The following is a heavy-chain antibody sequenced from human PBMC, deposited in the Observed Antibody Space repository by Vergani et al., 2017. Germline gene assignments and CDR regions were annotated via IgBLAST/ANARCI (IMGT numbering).Heavy chain of an antibody. J-gene: IGHJ6*02. CDR2: FYWDDDK. CDR1: GFSLSTSGVG. Sequence: QITLKESGPTLVKPTQTLTLTCTFSGFSLSTSGVGVGWIRQPPGKALEWLALFYWDDDKRYSPSLKSRLTITKDTSKNQVVLTMTNMDPVDTATYYCAHSGSSGWYXVPERHYYYYGMDVWGQGTTVTVSS. V-gene: IGHV2-5*02. CDR3: AHSGSSGWYXVPERHYYYYGMDV. D-gene: IGHD6-19*01.